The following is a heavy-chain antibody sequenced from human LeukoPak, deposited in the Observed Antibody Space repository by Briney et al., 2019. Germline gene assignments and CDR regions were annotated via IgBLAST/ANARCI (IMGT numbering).Heavy chain of an antibody. CDR2: ISWNSGSI. J-gene: IGHJ4*02. CDR1: GFTFDDYA. V-gene: IGHV3-9*01. CDR3: AERFDY. Sequence: GGSLRLSCAASGFTFDDYAMHWVRQAPGKGLEWVSGISWNSGSIGYADSVKGRFTISRDNAKNSLYLQMNSLRAEDTAVYYCAERFDYWGQGTLVTVSS. D-gene: IGHD6-25*01.